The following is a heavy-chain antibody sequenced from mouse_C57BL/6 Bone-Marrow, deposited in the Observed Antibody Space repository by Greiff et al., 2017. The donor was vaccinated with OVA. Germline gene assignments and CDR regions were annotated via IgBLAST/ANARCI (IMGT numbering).Heavy chain of an antibody. Sequence: VQLQQPGAELVKPGASVKMSCKASGYTFTSYWITWVKQRPGQGLEWIGDIYPGSGSTNYNEKFKSKATLTVDTSSSTAYMQLSSLTSEDSAVYYCARGRDYDYEGAMDYWGQGTSVTVSS. D-gene: IGHD2-4*01. CDR2: IYPGSGST. J-gene: IGHJ4*01. CDR1: GYTFTSYW. V-gene: IGHV1-55*01. CDR3: ARGRDYDYEGAMDY.